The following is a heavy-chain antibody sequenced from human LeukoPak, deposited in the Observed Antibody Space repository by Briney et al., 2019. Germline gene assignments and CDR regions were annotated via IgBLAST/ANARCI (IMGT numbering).Heavy chain of an antibody. D-gene: IGHD2-2*01. J-gene: IGHJ4*02. CDR1: GFTFSSYG. V-gene: IGHV3-30*18. Sequence: GGSLRLSCAASGFTFSSYGMHWVRQAPGKGLEWVAVISYDGSNKYYADSVKGRFTISRDNSKNTLYLQMNSLRAEDTAVYYCAKDFSRAYCSSASCYGLDYWGQGTLVTVSS. CDR2: ISYDGSNK. CDR3: AKDFSRAYCSSASCYGLDY.